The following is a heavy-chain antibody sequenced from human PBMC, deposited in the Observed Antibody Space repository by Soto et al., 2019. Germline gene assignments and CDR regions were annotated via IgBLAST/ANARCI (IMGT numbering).Heavy chain of an antibody. CDR1: GFNFNNYG. Sequence: GGSLRLSCAASGFNFNNYGMPWVRQAPGKGLEWVAAIWSGGNTNSYADSVKGRFTISRDNSKNTLYLQMNSLRAEDAAVYYCARDNGDDGARAFDIWGQGTMVTVSS. D-gene: IGHD4-17*01. CDR3: ARDNGDDGARAFDI. CDR2: IWSGGNTN. J-gene: IGHJ3*02. V-gene: IGHV3-33*01.